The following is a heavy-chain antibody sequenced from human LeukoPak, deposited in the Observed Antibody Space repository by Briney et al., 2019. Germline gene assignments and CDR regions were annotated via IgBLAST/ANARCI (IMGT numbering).Heavy chain of an antibody. Sequence: GASVKVSCKVSGYTLTELSMHWVRQAPGKGLEWMGGFDPEDGETIYAQKFQGRVTMTEDTSTDTAYMELSSLRSEDTAVYYCATVGQDSSGYYYGEGIWHYWGQGTLVTVSS. CDR3: ATVGQDSSGYYYGEGIWHY. D-gene: IGHD3-22*01. J-gene: IGHJ4*02. V-gene: IGHV1-24*01. CDR2: FDPEDGET. CDR1: GYTLTELS.